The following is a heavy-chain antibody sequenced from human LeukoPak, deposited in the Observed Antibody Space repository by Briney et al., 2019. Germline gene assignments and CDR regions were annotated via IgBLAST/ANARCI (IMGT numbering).Heavy chain of an antibody. CDR2: IKSKTYGETT. CDR3: TRIRDAYTLDY. D-gene: IGHD5-24*01. Sequence: GGSLRLSCTGSGFSFGDYAMSWVRQAPGKGLEWLGFIKSKTYGETTGYAASVRGRFTISRDDSESIAYLQMNSLKTEDTVVYFCTRIRDAYTLDYWGQGTLVTVSS. V-gene: IGHV3-49*04. J-gene: IGHJ4*02. CDR1: GFSFGDYA.